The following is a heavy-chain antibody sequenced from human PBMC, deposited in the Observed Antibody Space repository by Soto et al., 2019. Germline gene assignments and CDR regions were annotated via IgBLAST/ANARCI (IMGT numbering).Heavy chain of an antibody. D-gene: IGHD6-13*01. V-gene: IGHV4-39*01. CDR1: GGSIISSSFH. CDR2: IYYSGST. J-gene: IGHJ5*02. Sequence: SETLPLTCTVSGGSIISSSFHWGWIRKPPGKGLEWIGSIYYSGSTYYSPSLKSRVTISVDTSKNQFSLKLSSVTAADTAVYYCARRERAAGTDWWFDPWGQGTLVTVSS. CDR3: ARRERAAGTDWWFDP.